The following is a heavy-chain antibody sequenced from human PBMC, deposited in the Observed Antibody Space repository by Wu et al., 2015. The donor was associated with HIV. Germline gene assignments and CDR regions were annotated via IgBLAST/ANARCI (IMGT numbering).Heavy chain of an antibody. V-gene: IGHV1-2*02. J-gene: IGHJ1*01. CDR3: TKDYGIVGSTLPEYFQH. CDR2: INPNSGGS. D-gene: IGHD1-26*01. Sequence: QVHLVQFGGEVKKPGSSVKVTCKASGDGFTSYAVNWVRQAPGQGLEWMGWINPNSGGSKSPQKFQGRVTMTRDTSVSTVYLELTRLKFDDTAIYYCTKDYGIVGSTLPEYFQHWGQGTLVTVSS. CDR1: GDGFTSYA.